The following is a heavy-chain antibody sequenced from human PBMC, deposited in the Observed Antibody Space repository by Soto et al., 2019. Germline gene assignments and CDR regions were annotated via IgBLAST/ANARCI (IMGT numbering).Heavy chain of an antibody. V-gene: IGHV4-28*01. CDR3: ARKNGVLDAFDI. J-gene: IGHJ3*02. CDR1: GYSISSSNW. Sequence: QVQLQESGPGLVTPSDTLSHTCAVSGYSISSSNWWGWIRQPPGKGLEWIGCFYYSGSTYYNPSPKSRVTMTVDTSKNQFSLKLSSVTAVNTAVYYCARKNGVLDAFDIWGQGTMVTVSS. CDR2: FYYSGST. D-gene: IGHD4-17*01.